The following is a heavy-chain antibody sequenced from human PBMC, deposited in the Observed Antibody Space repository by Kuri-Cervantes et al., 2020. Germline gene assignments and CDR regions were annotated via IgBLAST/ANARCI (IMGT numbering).Heavy chain of an antibody. V-gene: IGHV3-20*04. CDR2: INWNGGST. J-gene: IGHJ4*02. CDR1: GFTFDDYG. D-gene: IGHD2-2*01. CDR3: AKSGDIVVVPAAPADYFDY. Sequence: GGSLRLSCAASGFTFDDYGMSWVRQAPGKGLEWVSGINWNGGSTGYADSVKGRFTISRDNAKNSLYLQMNSLRAEDTAVYYCAKSGDIVVVPAAPADYFDYWGQGTLVTVSS.